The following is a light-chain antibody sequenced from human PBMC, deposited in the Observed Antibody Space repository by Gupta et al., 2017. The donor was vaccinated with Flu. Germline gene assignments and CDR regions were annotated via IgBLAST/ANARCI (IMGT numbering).Light chain of an antibody. CDR1: QSLSTF. J-gene: IGKJ4*01. CDR2: TIS. CDR3: QQHNSCPLT. Sequence: PSTLSASVGDRITITCRASQSLSTFLAWYQQKPGKAPKLLIYTISTRESGVPSRFSGSGSGTEFTLTISSLQPDDSATYYCQQHNSCPLTFGGGTXVEIK. V-gene: IGKV1-5*03.